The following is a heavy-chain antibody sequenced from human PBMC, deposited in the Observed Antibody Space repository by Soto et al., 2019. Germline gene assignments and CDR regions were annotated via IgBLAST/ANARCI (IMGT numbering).Heavy chain of an antibody. CDR1: EYSFANYW. CDR3: ARSYCSGGGCYSGKYYYYFAMDV. Sequence: PGESLTISCKGSEYSFANYWIGWVRQTPGKGLEWMGSIYPTDSDSKYSPSFQGQVTISADKSISTAYLQWSSLKASDTAMYYCARSYCSGGGCYSGKYYYYFAMDVWGQGTTVTVSS. D-gene: IGHD2-15*01. CDR2: IYPTDSDS. J-gene: IGHJ6*02. V-gene: IGHV5-51*01.